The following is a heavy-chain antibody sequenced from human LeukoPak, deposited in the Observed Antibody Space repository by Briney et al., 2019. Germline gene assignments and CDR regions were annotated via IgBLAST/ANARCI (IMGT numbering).Heavy chain of an antibody. J-gene: IGHJ3*02. Sequence: ASVTVSCKASGYTFTSYYMHWVRQAPGQGLEWMGIINPSGGSTSYAQKFQGRVTMTRDTSTSTVYMELSSLRSEDTAVYYCARGILLLEWSSYDAFDIWGQGTMVTVSS. CDR1: GYTFTSYY. V-gene: IGHV1-46*03. D-gene: IGHD3-3*01. CDR3: ARGILLLEWSSYDAFDI. CDR2: INPSGGST.